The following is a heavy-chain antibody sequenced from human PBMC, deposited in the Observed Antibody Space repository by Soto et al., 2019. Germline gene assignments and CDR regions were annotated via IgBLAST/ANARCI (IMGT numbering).Heavy chain of an antibody. CDR2: IYHGGTT. CDR1: GRSIGGGSC. Sequence: PSDPLSLTCPVYGRSIGGGSCWGWIRPPPGKGPEWIASIYHGGTTFYNPSLKSRITISVDTSNNQFSLKLTSVTAADTAVYYCARVHVMVVAGSTFDYWGHGTLVTVSS. V-gene: IGHV4-38-2*01. J-gene: IGHJ4*01. CDR3: ARVHVMVVAGSTFDY. D-gene: IGHD6-19*01.